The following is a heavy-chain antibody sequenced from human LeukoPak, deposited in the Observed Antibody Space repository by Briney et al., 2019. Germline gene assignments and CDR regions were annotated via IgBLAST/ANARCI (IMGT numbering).Heavy chain of an antibody. D-gene: IGHD2-21*01. V-gene: IGHV3-30*04. CDR1: GFIFSSYA. CDR3: ARCGGTCSLPSTSAMDV. J-gene: IGHJ6*02. Sequence: GRSLRLSCAASGFIFSSYAVHWVRQAPGKGLEWVAVISSDGRHIFYPDSVKGRFTISRDNSKNTLYLQMNSLRAEDTALYLCARCGGTCSLPSTSAMDVWGQGTTVTVS. CDR2: ISSDGRHI.